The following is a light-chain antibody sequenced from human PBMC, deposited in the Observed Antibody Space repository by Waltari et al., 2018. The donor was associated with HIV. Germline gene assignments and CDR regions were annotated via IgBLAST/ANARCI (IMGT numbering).Light chain of an antibody. V-gene: IGKV3-20*01. J-gene: IGKJ1*01. CDR1: QSVSSKY. Sequence: ENVLTQSQGTLSLSPGERVTLSRRASQSVSSKYLAWYQQKPGQAPRLLIYGAFNRATGIPDRFRGSGSGTDFTRTISTLEPEDFAVYFCQQYGSSPPGTFGQGTKVEVK. CDR3: QQYGSSPPGT. CDR2: GAF.